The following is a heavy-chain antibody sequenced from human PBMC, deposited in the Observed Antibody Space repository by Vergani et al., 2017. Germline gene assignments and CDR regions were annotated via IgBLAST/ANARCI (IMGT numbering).Heavy chain of an antibody. CDR1: GYTFTSHY. V-gene: IGHV1-46*03. CDR2: INPSGGST. D-gene: IGHD6-13*01. CDR3: AREQIAAAGTDYYYGMDV. J-gene: IGHJ6*02. Sequence: QVQLVQSGAEVKKPGASVKVSCKASGYTFTSHYMHWVRQAPGQGLEWMGIINPSGGSTSYAQKFQGRVTMTRDTSTSTVYMELSSLRSEDTAVYYCAREQIAAAGTDYYYGMDVWGQGTTVTVSS.